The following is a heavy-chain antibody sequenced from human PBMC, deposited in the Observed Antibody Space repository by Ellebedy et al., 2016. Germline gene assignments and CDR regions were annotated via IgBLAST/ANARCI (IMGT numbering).Heavy chain of an antibody. Sequence: SETLSLTCAVYGGSFSGYYWSWIRQPPGKGLEWIGEINHSGSTNYNPSLKSRVTISVDTSKNQFSLKLSSVTAADTAVYYCARGGAARRSYYYYGMDVWGQGTTVTVSS. CDR2: INHSGST. CDR1: GGSFSGYY. J-gene: IGHJ6*02. D-gene: IGHD6-6*01. V-gene: IGHV4-34*01. CDR3: ARGGAARRSYYYYGMDV.